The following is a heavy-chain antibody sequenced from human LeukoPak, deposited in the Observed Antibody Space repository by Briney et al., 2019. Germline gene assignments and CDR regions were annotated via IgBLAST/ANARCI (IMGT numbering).Heavy chain of an antibody. D-gene: IGHD6-19*01. CDR2: ISYDGSNK. CDR3: ARVSSGWYYDY. V-gene: IGHV3-30-3*01. CDR1: GFTFSSYA. Sequence: GRSLGLSCAASGFTFSSYAMHWVRQAPGKGLEWVAVISYDGSNKYYADSVKGRFTISRDNSKNTLYLQMNSLRAEDTAVYYCARVSSGWYYDYWGQGTLVTVSS. J-gene: IGHJ4*02.